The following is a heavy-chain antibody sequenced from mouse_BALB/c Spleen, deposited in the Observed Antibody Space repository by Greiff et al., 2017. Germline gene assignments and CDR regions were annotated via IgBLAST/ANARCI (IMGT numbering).Heavy chain of an antibody. V-gene: IGHV5-12-1*01. CDR3: ARHGDWDYFDY. D-gene: IGHD4-1*01. Sequence: EVQRVESGGGLVKPGGSLKLSCAASGFAFSSYDMSWVRQTPEKRLEWVAYISSGGGSTYYPDTVKGRFTISRDNAKNTLYLQMSSLKSEDTAMYYCARHGDWDYFDYWGQGTTLTVSS. J-gene: IGHJ2*01. CDR1: GFAFSSYD. CDR2: ISSGGGST.